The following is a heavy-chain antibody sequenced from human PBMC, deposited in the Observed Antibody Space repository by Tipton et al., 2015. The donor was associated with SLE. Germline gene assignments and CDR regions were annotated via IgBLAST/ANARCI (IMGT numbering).Heavy chain of an antibody. V-gene: IGHV3-48*01. CDR1: GFTFSSYS. D-gene: IGHD6-13*01. Sequence: SLRLSCAASGFTFSSYSMNWVRQAPGKGLEWVSYISSSSSTIYYADSVKGRFTISRDNAKNSLYLQMNSLRAEDTAVYYCASESSSWYSHSYGMDVWGQGTTGTVSS. J-gene: IGHJ6*02. CDR3: ASESSSWYSHSYGMDV. CDR2: ISSSSSTI.